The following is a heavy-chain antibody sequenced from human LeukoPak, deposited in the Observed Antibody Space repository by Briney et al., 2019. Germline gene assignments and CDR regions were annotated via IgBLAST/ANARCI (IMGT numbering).Heavy chain of an antibody. CDR2: IYYSGGT. D-gene: IGHD2-2*01. Sequence: PSETLSLTCSVSGGSISSSSYYWGWIRQPPGKELEWIGSIYYSGGTNYNPSLKSRVTISADTSKNQFSLKLSSVTAADTAVYYCARGVVPAAMRSARHDAFDIWGQGTMVTVSS. V-gene: IGHV4-39*07. J-gene: IGHJ3*02. CDR1: GGSISSSSYY. CDR3: ARGVVPAAMRSARHDAFDI.